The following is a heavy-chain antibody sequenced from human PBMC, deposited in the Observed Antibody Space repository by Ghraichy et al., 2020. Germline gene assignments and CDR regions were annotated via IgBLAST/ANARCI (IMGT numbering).Heavy chain of an antibody. CDR2: IYYSGST. J-gene: IGHJ6*02. CDR1: GGSISSYY. CDR3: ARVPIVVVPAAIREDYYYYGMDV. V-gene: IGHV4-59*01. Sequence: SETLSLTCTVSGGSISSYYWSWIRQPPGKGLEWIGYIYYSGSTNYNPSLKSRVTISVDTSKNQFSLKLSSVTAADTAVYYCARVPIVVVPAAIREDYYYYGMDVWGQGTTVTVSS. D-gene: IGHD2-2*01.